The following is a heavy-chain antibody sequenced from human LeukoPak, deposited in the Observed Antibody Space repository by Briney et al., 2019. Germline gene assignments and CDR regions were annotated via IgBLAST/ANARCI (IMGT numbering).Heavy chain of an antibody. CDR3: ARDTQMQPPDDY. D-gene: IGHD1-14*01. CDR1: GFTFSSYG. CDR2: IWYDGSNK. V-gene: IGHV3-33*01. J-gene: IGHJ4*02. Sequence: PGGSLRLSCAASGFTFSSYGMHWVRQAPGKGLEWVAVIWYDGSNKYYADSVKGRFTISRDNSKNTLYLQMNSLRAEDTAVYYCARDTQMQPPDDYWGQGTLVTVSS.